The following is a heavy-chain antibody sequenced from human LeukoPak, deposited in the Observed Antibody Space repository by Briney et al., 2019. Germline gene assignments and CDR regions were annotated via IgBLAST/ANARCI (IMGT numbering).Heavy chain of an antibody. Sequence: ASVKVSCKAPGYTLSSYGFSWVRQAPGQGLEWMGWISAYNGNTNYAQKLQGRVTLTTDTSTSTTYMELRSLRSGDTAVYYCARTIGSTLSYFDYWGQGTLVTVSS. CDR1: GYTLSSYG. CDR3: ARTIGSTLSYFDY. D-gene: IGHD1-1*01. CDR2: ISAYNGNT. J-gene: IGHJ4*02. V-gene: IGHV1-18*01.